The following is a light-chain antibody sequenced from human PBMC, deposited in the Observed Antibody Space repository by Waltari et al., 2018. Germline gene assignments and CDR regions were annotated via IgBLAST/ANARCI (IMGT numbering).Light chain of an antibody. Sequence: QSALTQPASVSGSPGQSITISCTGTSSHVGGSNYVSWYQQHPGKAPKLMIYEASNRPSGVSNRFSGSKSGNTASLTISGLQAEDEADYYCSSYTSSSTWVFGGGTKLTVL. J-gene: IGLJ3*02. V-gene: IGLV2-14*01. CDR1: SSHVGGSNY. CDR3: SSYTSSSTWV. CDR2: EAS.